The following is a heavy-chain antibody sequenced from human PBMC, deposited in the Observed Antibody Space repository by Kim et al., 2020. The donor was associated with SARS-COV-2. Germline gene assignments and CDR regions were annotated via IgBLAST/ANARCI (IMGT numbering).Heavy chain of an antibody. CDR2: IYPGDSDT. CDR3: ARQTWNGDSPMDAFDI. J-gene: IGHJ3*02. CDR1: GYSFTSYW. V-gene: IGHV5-51*01. D-gene: IGHD1-1*01. Sequence: GESLKISCKGSGYSFTSYWIGWVRQMPGKGLEWMGIIYPGDSDTRYSPSFQGQVTISADKSISTAYLQWSSLKASDTAMYYCARQTWNGDSPMDAFDIWGQGTMVTVSS.